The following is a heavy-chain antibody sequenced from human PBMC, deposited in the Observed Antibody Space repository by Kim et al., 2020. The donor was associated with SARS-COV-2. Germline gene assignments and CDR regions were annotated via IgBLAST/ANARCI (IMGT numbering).Heavy chain of an antibody. D-gene: IGHD1-1*01. Sequence: YASSVMGRCTISRDNSKKTLYLQKNSLRAEDTAVYYCTRVVFDGYWNWGQGTLVTVSS. V-gene: IGHV3-53*01. CDR3: TRVVFDGYWN. J-gene: IGHJ4*02.